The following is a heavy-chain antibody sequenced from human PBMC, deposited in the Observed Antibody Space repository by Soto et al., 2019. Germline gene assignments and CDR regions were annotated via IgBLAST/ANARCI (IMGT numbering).Heavy chain of an antibody. Sequence: ASVKVSCEASGYTFTSYAMHWVRQAPGQRLEWMGWINAGNGNTKYSQKFQGRVTITRDTSASTAYMELSSLRSEDTAVYYCARDGTAYCGGDCYSPLVYYGMDVWGQGTTVTVSS. CDR3: ARDGTAYCGGDCYSPLVYYGMDV. D-gene: IGHD2-21*02. CDR1: GYTFTSYA. J-gene: IGHJ6*02. V-gene: IGHV1-3*01. CDR2: INAGNGNT.